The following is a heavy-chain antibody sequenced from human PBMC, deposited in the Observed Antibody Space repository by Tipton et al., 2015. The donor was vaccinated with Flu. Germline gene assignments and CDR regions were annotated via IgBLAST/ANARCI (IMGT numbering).Heavy chain of an antibody. D-gene: IGHD3-10*01. CDR1: GFTFSSYW. Sequence: SLRLSCAASGFTFSSYWMHWVRQAPGKGLVWVSRINSDGSSTSYADSVKGRFTISRDNAKNTLYLQMNSLRAEDTAVYYCTTDFFYGSGSYYNWGQGTLVTVSS. CDR3: TTDFFYGSGSYYN. V-gene: IGHV3-74*01. J-gene: IGHJ4*02. CDR2: INSDGSST.